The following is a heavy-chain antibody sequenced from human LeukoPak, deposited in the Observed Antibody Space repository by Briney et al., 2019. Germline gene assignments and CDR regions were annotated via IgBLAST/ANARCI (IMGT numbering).Heavy chain of an antibody. CDR3: ARDQGKGGYNNAVYYFDY. V-gene: IGHV4-4*07. CDR1: GGSISSYY. D-gene: IGHD5-24*01. Sequence: SETLSLTCTVSGGSISSYYWSWIRQPAGKGLEWIGRIYTSGSTNYNPSLKSRVTMSVDTSKNQFSLKLSSVTAADTAVYYCARDQGKGGYNNAVYYFDYWGQGTLVTVSS. J-gene: IGHJ4*02. CDR2: IYTSGST.